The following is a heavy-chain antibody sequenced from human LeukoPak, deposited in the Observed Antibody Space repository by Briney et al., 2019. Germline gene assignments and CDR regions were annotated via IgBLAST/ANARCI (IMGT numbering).Heavy chain of an antibody. CDR3: ARGGRRSVITVVVVAAKHWFDP. CDR2: INHCGST. CDR1: GASISSYY. Sequence: SETLSLTCSVSGASISSYYWNWIRQPPGKGLEWIGEINHCGSTNYNPSLKSRVTISVDTSKNQFSLKLSSVTAADTAVYYCARGGRRSVITVVVVAAKHWFDPWGQGTLVTVSS. D-gene: IGHD2-15*01. J-gene: IGHJ5*02. V-gene: IGHV4-34*01.